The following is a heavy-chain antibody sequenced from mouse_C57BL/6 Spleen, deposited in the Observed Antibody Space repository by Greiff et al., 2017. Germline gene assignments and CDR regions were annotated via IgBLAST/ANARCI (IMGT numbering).Heavy chain of an antibody. V-gene: IGHV5-16*01. CDR3: ARVGYYCSSYTFDY. D-gene: IGHD1-1*01. J-gene: IGHJ2*01. CDR1: GFTFSDYY. CDR2: INYDGSST. Sequence: EVKLMESEGGLVQPGSSMKLSCTASGFTFSDYYMAWVRQVPEKGLEWVANINYDGSSTYYLDSLKSRFIISRDNAKNILYLQMSSLTSEDTATYYCARVGYYCSSYTFDYWGQGTTRTVAS.